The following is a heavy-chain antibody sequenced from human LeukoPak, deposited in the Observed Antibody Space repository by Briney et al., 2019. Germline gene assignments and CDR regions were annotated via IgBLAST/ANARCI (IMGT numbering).Heavy chain of an antibody. Sequence: GGSLRLSCAASGFTFSSYGMHWVRQAPGKGLEWVAFIRYDGSNKYYADSVKGRFTISRDNSKNTLYLQMNSLRAEDTAVYYCARALDYGDYRPGAFDIWGQGTMVTVSS. CDR2: IRYDGSNK. CDR1: GFTFSSYG. D-gene: IGHD4-17*01. J-gene: IGHJ3*02. CDR3: ARALDYGDYRPGAFDI. V-gene: IGHV3-30*02.